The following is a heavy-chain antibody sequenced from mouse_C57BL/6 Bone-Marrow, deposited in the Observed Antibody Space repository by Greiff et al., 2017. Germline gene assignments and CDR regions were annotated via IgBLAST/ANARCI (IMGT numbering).Heavy chain of an antibody. CDR2: ISSGSSTI. CDR1: GFTFSDYG. J-gene: IGHJ3*01. CDR3: ARPYPGAWFAY. V-gene: IGHV5-17*01. Sequence: EVQVVESGGGLVKPGGSLKLSCAASGFTFSDYGMHWVRQAPEKGLEWVAYISSGSSTIYYADTLKGRFTLSRDNAKNTLFLLMTRLRAEDTAMYYGARPYPGAWFAYWGKGTLVTVSA.